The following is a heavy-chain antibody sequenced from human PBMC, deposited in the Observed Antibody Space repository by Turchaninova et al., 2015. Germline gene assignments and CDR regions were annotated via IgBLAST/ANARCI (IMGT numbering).Heavy chain of an antibody. CDR2: IKQDGSGK. CDR1: GFAFSISW. J-gene: IGHJ3*01. V-gene: IGHV3-7*01. Sequence: EVQLVESGGGLVQPGGSLRLSCAASGFAFSISWMSWVRQAPGEGREWVAKIKQDGSGKYYVDSVRGRFGISRDNAKNSLYLQMSSLTTEDTAVYYCTRDRSGPGDMWGQGTMVTVSS. CDR3: TRDRSGPGDM.